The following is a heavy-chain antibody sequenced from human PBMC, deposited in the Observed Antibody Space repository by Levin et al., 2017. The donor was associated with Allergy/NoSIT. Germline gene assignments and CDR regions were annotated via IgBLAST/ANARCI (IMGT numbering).Heavy chain of an antibody. CDR2: ISSTGHS. D-gene: IGHD3-10*01. CDR1: GGSVSGDSLY. V-gene: IGHV4-61*01. CDR3: ARDILWVGEVLHDS. Sequence: SETLSLTCTVSGGSVSGDSLYWSWIRQPPGKRLEWIGYISSTGHSNYNPSLWSRVTISLDTSKNQVSLDMTSITAADTAVYYCARDILWVGEVLHDSWGQGTLVSVSS. J-gene: IGHJ4*02.